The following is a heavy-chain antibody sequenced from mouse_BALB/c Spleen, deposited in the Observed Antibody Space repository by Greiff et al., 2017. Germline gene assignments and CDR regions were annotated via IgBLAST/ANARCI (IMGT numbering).Heavy chain of an antibody. V-gene: IGHV5-9-4*01. D-gene: IGHD1-2*01. J-gene: IGHJ4*01. CDR3: ARVITTATDYYAMDY. Sequence: EVQLQESGGGLVKPGGSLKLSCAASGFTFSSYAMSWVRQSPEKRLEWVAEISSGGSYTYYPDTVTGRFTISRDNAKNTLYLEMSSLRSEDTAMYYCARVITTATDYYAMDYWGQGTSVTVSS. CDR2: ISSGGSYT. CDR1: GFTFSSYA.